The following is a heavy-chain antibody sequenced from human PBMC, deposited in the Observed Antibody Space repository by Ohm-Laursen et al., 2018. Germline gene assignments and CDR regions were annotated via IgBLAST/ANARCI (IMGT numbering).Heavy chain of an antibody. CDR1: GGSISSYY. CDR2: IYYSGRT. J-gene: IGHJ6*02. CDR3: ARETGGVLDV. V-gene: IGHV4-59*12. D-gene: IGHD1-26*01. Sequence: TLSLTCTVSGGSISSYYWSWIRQPPGKGLEWIGYIYYSGRTNYNPSLKSQFTISVDTSKNQFSLKLSSVTAADTAVYHCARETGGVLDVWGQGTTVTVSS.